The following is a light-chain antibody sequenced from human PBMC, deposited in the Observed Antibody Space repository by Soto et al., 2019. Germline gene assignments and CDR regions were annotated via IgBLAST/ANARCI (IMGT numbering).Light chain of an antibody. CDR2: DAS. CDR3: QQLNSYPIT. J-gene: IGKJ5*01. CDR1: QTVNSR. V-gene: IGKV3-11*01. Sequence: EIVLTQSPATLSSSPGERATLSCRASQTVNSRLAWYQHKPGQAPRLLIYDASNRATGIPARFSGSGSGTDFTLTISRLEPEDFATYYCQQLNSYPITFGQGTRLEI.